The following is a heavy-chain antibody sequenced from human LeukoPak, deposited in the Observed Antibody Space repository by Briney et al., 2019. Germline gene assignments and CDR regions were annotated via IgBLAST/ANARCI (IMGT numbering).Heavy chain of an antibody. CDR3: VKPQYSSGWLGY. J-gene: IGHJ4*02. CDR2: ITNDGGST. CDR1: GFTFSSSP. D-gene: IGHD6-19*01. Sequence: PGGSLSLSCSASGFTFSSSPMHWVRQAPGKGLKYVSAITNDGGSTYSADSVRGRFTISRDNSKNTLYLQMSSLRADDTAVYYCVKPQYSSGWLGYWGQGTLVTVSS. V-gene: IGHV3-64D*06.